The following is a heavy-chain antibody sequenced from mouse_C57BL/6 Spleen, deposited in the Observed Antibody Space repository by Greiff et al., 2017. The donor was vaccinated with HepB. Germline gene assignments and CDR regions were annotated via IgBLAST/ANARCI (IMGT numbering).Heavy chain of an antibody. Sequence: QVQLKESGAELMKPGASVKLSCKATGYTFTGYWIEWVKQRPGHGLEWIGEILPGSGSTNYNEKFKGKATFTSDTSSNTAYMQLSSLTTEDSAIYYCERAPTYYGSSYWYFDVWGTGTTVTVSS. V-gene: IGHV1-9*01. J-gene: IGHJ1*03. CDR2: ILPGSGST. CDR3: ERAPTYYGSSYWYFDV. D-gene: IGHD1-1*01. CDR1: GYTFTGYW.